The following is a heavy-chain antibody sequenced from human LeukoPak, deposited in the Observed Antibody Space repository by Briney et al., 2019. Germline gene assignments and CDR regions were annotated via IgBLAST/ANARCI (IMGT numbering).Heavy chain of an antibody. CDR2: IYTSGSN. CDR1: GGSISSYY. J-gene: IGHJ4*02. Sequence: SETLSLTCTVSGGSISSYYWSWIRQPAGKGLEWIGRIYTSGSNNYNPSLKSRVTMSVDMSKNQFSLKLSSVTAADTAVYYCARDTYYYDSSGYYNYFDYWGQGTLVTVSS. CDR3: ARDTYYYDSSGYYNYFDY. V-gene: IGHV4-4*07. D-gene: IGHD3-22*01.